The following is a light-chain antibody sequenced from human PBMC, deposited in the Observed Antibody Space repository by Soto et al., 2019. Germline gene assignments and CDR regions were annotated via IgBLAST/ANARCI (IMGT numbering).Light chain of an antibody. CDR3: ASYAGSITL. V-gene: IGLV2-8*01. Sequence: QSALTQPPSASGSPGQSVTISCTGTSSDVGGYDYVSWYQQYPGKAPRLIIYEVSKRPSGVPDRFSGSKSGNTASLTVSGLQADDEAEYYCASYAGSITLFGGGTKLTVL. CDR2: EVS. J-gene: IGLJ2*01. CDR1: SSDVGGYDY.